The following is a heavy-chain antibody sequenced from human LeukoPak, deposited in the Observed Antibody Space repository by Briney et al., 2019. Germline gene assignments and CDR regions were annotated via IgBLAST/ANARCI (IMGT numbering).Heavy chain of an antibody. CDR1: GYNFISYY. CDR3: ANYVWAFGDPSFDI. Sequence: ASVKVSCKASGYNFISYYMHWVRQAPGQGLEWMGIINPSGGSTSYAQKFQDRVTMTRDTSTSTVYMELSSLKSEDTAVYYCANYVWAFGDPSFDIWGQGTMVTVSS. V-gene: IGHV1-46*01. D-gene: IGHD3-16*01. J-gene: IGHJ3*02. CDR2: INPSGGST.